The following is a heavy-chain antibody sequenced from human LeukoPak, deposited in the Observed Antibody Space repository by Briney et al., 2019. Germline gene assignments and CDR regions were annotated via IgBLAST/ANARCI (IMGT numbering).Heavy chain of an antibody. Sequence: PSQTLSLTCAVSGGSISSGGYSWSWIRQPPGKGLEWIGHIYHSGSTYYNPSLKSRVTISVDRSKNQFSLKLSSVTAADTAVYYCAREAPAASHINWFDPWGQGTLVTVSS. CDR3: AREAPAASHINWFDP. D-gene: IGHD2-21*01. CDR1: GGSISSGGYS. V-gene: IGHV4-30-2*01. CDR2: IYHSGST. J-gene: IGHJ5*02.